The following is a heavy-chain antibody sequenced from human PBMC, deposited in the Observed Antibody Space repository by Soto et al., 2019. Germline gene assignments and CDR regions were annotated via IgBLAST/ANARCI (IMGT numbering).Heavy chain of an antibody. CDR1: GGSFSGYY. CDR2: INHSGST. V-gene: IGHV4-34*01. Sequence: SETLSLTCAVYGGSFSGYYWSWIRQPPGKGLEWIGEINHSGSTNYNPSLKSRVTISVDTSKNQFSLKLSSVTAADTAVYYCAREEDDILTGYYIPSNWFDPWGQGTLVTVSS. D-gene: IGHD3-9*01. J-gene: IGHJ5*02. CDR3: AREEDDILTGYYIPSNWFDP.